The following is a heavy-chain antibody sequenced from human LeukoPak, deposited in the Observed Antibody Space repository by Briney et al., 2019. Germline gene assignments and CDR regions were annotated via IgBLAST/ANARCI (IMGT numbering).Heavy chain of an antibody. J-gene: IGHJ5*02. D-gene: IGHD5-12*01. V-gene: IGHV3-20*04. CDR2: INWNGGST. CDR1: GFTFDDYG. Sequence: GGSLRLSCAASGFTFDDYGMSWVRQAPGKGLEWVSGINWNGGSTGYADSVKGRFTISRDNAKNSLYLQMSSLRAEDTAVYSCARGYSASPNWFDPWGRGTLVTVSS. CDR3: ARGYSASPNWFDP.